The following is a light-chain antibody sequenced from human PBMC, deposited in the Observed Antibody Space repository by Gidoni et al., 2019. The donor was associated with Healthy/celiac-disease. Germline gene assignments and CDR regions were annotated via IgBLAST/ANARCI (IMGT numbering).Light chain of an antibody. V-gene: IGLV1-51*01. Sequence: QSVLTQPPSVSAAPGQKVTISCSGSSSNMGNNYVSWYQQLPGTAPKLLIYDNNKRPSGIPDRFSGSKSGTSATLCISGLQTGDEADYYCGTWDSSLSAVVFGGGTKLTVL. J-gene: IGLJ2*01. CDR2: DNN. CDR3: GTWDSSLSAVV. CDR1: SSNMGNNY.